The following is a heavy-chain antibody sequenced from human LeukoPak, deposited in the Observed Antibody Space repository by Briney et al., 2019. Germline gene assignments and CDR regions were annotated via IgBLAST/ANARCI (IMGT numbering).Heavy chain of an antibody. D-gene: IGHD2-15*01. CDR3: ARGGSKIVVVVAARKPHYFDY. CDR1: GGSFCGYY. V-gene: IGHV4-34*01. J-gene: IGHJ4*02. Sequence: SETLSLTCAVYGGSFCGYYWSWIRQPPGKGLEWIGEISHSGSTNYNPSLKSRVTISVDTSKNQFSLKLSSVTAADTAVYYCARGGSKIVVVVAARKPHYFDYWGQGTLVTVSS. CDR2: ISHSGST.